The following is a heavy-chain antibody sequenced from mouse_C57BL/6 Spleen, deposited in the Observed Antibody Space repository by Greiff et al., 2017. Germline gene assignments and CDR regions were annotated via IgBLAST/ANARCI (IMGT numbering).Heavy chain of an antibody. D-gene: IGHD1-1*01. CDR1: GYTFTSYG. J-gene: IGHJ4*01. CDR2: IYPRSGNT. Sequence: QVQLQQSGAELARPGASVKLSCKASGYTFTSYGISWVKQRPGQGLEWIGEIYPRSGNTYYNEKFKGKATLPADKSSSTAYMELRSLTSEDSAVYFCARSPVVDAIDYWGKGTTVTVSS. V-gene: IGHV1-81*01. CDR3: ARSPVVDAIDY.